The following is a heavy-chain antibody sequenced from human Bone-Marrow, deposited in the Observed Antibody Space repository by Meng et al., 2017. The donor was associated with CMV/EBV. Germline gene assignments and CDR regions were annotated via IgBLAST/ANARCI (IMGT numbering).Heavy chain of an antibody. Sequence: ASVKVSCKASGYTFTSYGISWVRQAPGQGLEWMGWINPNSGGTNYAQKFQGRVTMTRDTSISTAYMELSRLRSDDTAVYYCATPYVDIVATIRGYYGMDVWGQGTTVTVSS. CDR2: INPNSGGT. V-gene: IGHV1-2*02. CDR3: ATPYVDIVATIRGYYGMDV. D-gene: IGHD5-12*01. CDR1: GYTFTSYG. J-gene: IGHJ6*02.